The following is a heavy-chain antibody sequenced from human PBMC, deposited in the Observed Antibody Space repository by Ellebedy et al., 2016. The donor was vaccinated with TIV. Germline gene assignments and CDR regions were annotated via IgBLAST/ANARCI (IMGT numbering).Heavy chain of an antibody. D-gene: IGHD3-10*01. CDR3: ARDSGRRNSWDTDY. CDR1: GFIFSSYY. Sequence: GESLKISCVASGFIFSSYYMTWVRQAPGMGLEWVSTINVYTTYYADSVRGRLTISRDNSRDTLYLQINSLRAEDPAMYYCARDSGRRNSWDTDYWGQGTQVTVSS. V-gene: IGHV3-53*01. CDR2: INVYTT. J-gene: IGHJ4*02.